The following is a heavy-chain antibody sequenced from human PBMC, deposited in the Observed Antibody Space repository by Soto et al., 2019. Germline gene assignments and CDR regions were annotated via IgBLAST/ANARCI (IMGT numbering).Heavy chain of an antibody. D-gene: IGHD6-19*01. V-gene: IGHV3-23*01. J-gene: IGHJ4*02. CDR2: ISGSGGST. CDR3: AKLPYSSGWYRPRAREPGGDY. Sequence: GGCLRLSCAASGFTFSSYAMSWVRQAPGKGLEWVSAISGSGGSTYYADSVKGRFTISRDNSKNTLYLQMNSLRAEDTAVYYCAKLPYSSGWYRPRAREPGGDYWGQGTLVTVSS. CDR1: GFTFSSYA.